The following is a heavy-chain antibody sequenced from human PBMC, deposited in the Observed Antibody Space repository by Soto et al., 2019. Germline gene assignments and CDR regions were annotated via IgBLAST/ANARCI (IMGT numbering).Heavy chain of an antibody. D-gene: IGHD6-19*01. CDR1: RFTLSSYS. Sequence: QVQLVESGGGVAQPGRSLRLSCAASRFTLSSYSMHWVRQAPGKGLEWVGVISYDGNKKYYRDSVKGRFSISRDTSNNTVHLQMNSLRPDDTAVYYCARSVAVAGLDYWGQGSLVTVSS. J-gene: IGHJ4*02. CDR3: ARSVAVAGLDY. CDR2: ISYDGNKK. V-gene: IGHV3-30-3*01.